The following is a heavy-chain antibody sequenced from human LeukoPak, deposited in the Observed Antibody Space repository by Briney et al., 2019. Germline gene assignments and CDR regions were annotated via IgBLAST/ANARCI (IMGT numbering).Heavy chain of an antibody. CDR1: GGSISSSSYY. CDR3: ARLADNWFDP. Sequence: PSETLSLTCTVYGGSISSSSYYWGWIRQPPGKGLEWIGSSYYSGTTYYHPSRKSRVTISVDTSKNQFSLKLSSVTAADTAVYYCARLADNWFDPWGQGTLVTVSS. J-gene: IGHJ5*02. CDR2: SYYSGTT. D-gene: IGHD6-25*01. V-gene: IGHV4-39*01.